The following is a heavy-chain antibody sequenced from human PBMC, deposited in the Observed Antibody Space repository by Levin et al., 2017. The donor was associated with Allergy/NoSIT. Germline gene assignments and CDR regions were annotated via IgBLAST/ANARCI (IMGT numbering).Heavy chain of an antibody. CDR1: GGSISSSSYY. V-gene: IGHV4-39*01. J-gene: IGHJ3*02. CDR3: ARRYSSSLEAFDI. Sequence: SQTLSLTCTVSGGSISSSSYYWGWIRQPPGKGLEWIGSIYYSGSTYYNPSLKSRVTISVDTSKNQFSLKLSSVTAADTAVYYCARRYSSSLEAFDIWGQGTMVTVSS. D-gene: IGHD6-13*01. CDR2: IYYSGST.